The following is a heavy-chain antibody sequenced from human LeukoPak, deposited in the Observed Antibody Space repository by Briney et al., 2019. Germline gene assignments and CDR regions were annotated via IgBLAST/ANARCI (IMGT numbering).Heavy chain of an antibody. D-gene: IGHD3-22*01. V-gene: IGHV4-34*01. CDR3: ARSHYDSSGYYYSWFDP. Sequence: SETLSLTCAVYGGSFSGYYWSWIRQPPGKGLEWIGEINHSGSTNYNPSLKSRVTISVDTSKNQFSLRLSSVTAADTAVYYCARSHYDSSGYYYSWFDPWGQGTLVTVSS. CDR2: INHSGST. J-gene: IGHJ5*02. CDR1: GGSFSGYY.